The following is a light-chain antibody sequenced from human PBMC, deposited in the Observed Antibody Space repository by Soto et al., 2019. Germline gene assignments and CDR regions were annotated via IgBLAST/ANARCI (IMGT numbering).Light chain of an antibody. CDR2: DVT. CDR3: TSFTSRDTQV. CDR1: NGDIGRYDR. V-gene: IGLV2-14*03. J-gene: IGLJ1*01. Sequence: QSALTQPASVSGSPGQSITISCIGTNGDIGRYDRVSWYQQHPGEVPKLLIYDVTNRPSGVSNRFSGSKSGSTASLTISGLQAGDEADYYCTSFTSRDTQVFGTGTKLTVL.